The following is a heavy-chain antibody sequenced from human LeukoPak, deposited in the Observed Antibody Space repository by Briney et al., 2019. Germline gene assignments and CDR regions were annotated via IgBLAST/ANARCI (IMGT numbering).Heavy chain of an antibody. CDR2: IYYSGST. J-gene: IGHJ5*02. CDR1: GGSISNYY. Sequence: SETLSLTCTVSGGSISNYYWSWIRQPPGKGLEWIGYIYYSGSTNYSPSLKSRVTISADTSKNQFSLKLSSVTAADTAVYYCARCDDVFSHWFDPWGQGTLVTVSS. D-gene: IGHD1-1*01. CDR3: ARCDDVFSHWFDP. V-gene: IGHV4-59*08.